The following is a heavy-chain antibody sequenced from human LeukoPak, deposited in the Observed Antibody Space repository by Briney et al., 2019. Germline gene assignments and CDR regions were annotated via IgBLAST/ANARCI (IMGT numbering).Heavy chain of an antibody. CDR2: IYTSGST. CDR1: GGSISGYY. D-gene: IGHD3-3*01. V-gene: IGHV4-4*07. CDR3: ARGYYDFWSGYSRDAFDI. J-gene: IGHJ3*02. Sequence: SETLSLTCTVSGGSISGYYWTWIRQPAGKGLEWIGRIYTSGSTNYNPSLKSRVTMSVDTSKNQFSLKLSSVTAADTAVYYCARGYYDFWSGYSRDAFDIWGQGTMVTVSS.